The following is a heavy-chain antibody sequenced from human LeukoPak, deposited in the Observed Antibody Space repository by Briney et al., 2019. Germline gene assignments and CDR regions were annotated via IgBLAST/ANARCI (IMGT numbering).Heavy chain of an antibody. CDR1: GYTFTSYG. CDR3: ARERRSSRSYLTAWFDP. J-gene: IGHJ5*02. V-gene: IGHV1-18*01. D-gene: IGHD6-13*01. CDR2: ISAYNGNT. Sequence: ASVKVSCKASGYTFTSYGISWVRQAPGQGLEWMGWISAYNGNTNYAQKLQGRVTMTTDTSTSTAYMELRSLRSDDTAVYYCARERRSSRSYLTAWFDPWGQGTLVTVSS.